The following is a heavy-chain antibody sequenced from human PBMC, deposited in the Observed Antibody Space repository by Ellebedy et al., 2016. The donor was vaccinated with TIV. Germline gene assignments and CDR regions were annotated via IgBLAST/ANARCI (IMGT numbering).Heavy chain of an antibody. J-gene: IGHJ4*02. Sequence: GESLKISCKGSGYRFTNYWIGWVRQRPGKGLEWMGIIFPGDSDTRYSPSFQGQVTISADKSIRTAYLQWSSLKASYTAMYYCARRGMGWTDLAPEYWGQGTLVTVSS. CDR2: IFPGDSDT. CDR1: GYRFTNYW. V-gene: IGHV5-51*01. CDR3: ARRGMGWTDLAPEY. D-gene: IGHD3/OR15-3a*01.